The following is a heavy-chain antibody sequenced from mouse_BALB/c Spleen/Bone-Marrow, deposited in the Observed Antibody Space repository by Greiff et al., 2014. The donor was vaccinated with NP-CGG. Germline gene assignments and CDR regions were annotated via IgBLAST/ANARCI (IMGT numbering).Heavy chain of an antibody. V-gene: IGHV5-6-4*01. CDR1: GFTFSSYT. J-gene: IGHJ4*01. Sequence: DVQLVESGGGLVKPGGSLKLSCAASGFTFSSYTMSWVRQTPEKRLEWVATISSGGSYTYYPDSVKGRFTISRDNAKNTLYLQMSSPKSEDTAMYYCTRDPFYYGSSYAMDYWGQGTSVTVSS. D-gene: IGHD1-1*01. CDR3: TRDPFYYGSSYAMDY. CDR2: ISSGGSYT.